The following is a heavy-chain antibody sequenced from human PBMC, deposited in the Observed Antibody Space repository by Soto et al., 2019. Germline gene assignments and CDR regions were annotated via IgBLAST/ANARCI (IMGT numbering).Heavy chain of an antibody. D-gene: IGHD2-8*01. J-gene: IGHJ5*01. Sequence: EIQLVESGGGLVQPGGSLRLSCEASGFRFSCCWMSWVRQAPGKGLEWVANIKEDGSERYHVDSVKGRFTISRDNAKSSLYLQMNGLRGEDTAVYYCVKGGTNFDSWGQGTLVTVSS. CDR1: GFRFSCCW. CDR3: VKGGTNFDS. CDR2: IKEDGSER. V-gene: IGHV3-7*03.